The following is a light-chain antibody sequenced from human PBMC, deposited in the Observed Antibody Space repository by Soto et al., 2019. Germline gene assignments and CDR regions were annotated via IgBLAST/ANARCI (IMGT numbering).Light chain of an antibody. J-gene: IGKJ1*01. Sequence: DIVMTQSPDSLAVSLGERATINCKSSQSVLYSSNNKNYLAWYQQKPGQPPKLLIYWASTRESGVTDRFSGRGSGTDLTLTISSLQAADVAVYYCQQYYSTPWTFGQGTKVDIK. CDR2: WAS. V-gene: IGKV4-1*01. CDR1: QSVLYSSNNKNY. CDR3: QQYYSTPWT.